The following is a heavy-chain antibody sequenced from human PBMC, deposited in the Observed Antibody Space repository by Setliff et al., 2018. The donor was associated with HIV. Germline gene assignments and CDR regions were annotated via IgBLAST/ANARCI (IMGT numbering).Heavy chain of an antibody. CDR1: GGSISTSSYY. CDR3: ARDRLGGDYYYMDV. D-gene: IGHD7-27*01. J-gene: IGHJ6*03. V-gene: IGHV4-39*07. Sequence: SETLSLTCTVSGGSISTSSYYWGWIRQSPGKGLEWIGTIYYDGSTYYNPSLKSRVTILGDTSKNQFSLKLSSVTAADTAVYYCARDRLGGDYYYMDVWGKGTTVTVSS. CDR2: IYYDGST.